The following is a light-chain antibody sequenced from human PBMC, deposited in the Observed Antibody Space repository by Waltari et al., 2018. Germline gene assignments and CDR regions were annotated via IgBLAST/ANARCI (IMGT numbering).Light chain of an antibody. CDR2: WAS. CDR3: QQYYSSPIS. CDR1: QSVLYNSNNKNY. V-gene: IGKV4-1*01. J-gene: IGKJ5*01. Sequence: EIVMTQSPDSLAVSLGERAAINCKPSQSVLYNSNNKNYLAWYQQKPRQPPKLLINWASSRESGVPDRFSGSGSGTDFTLTISSLQAEDVAVYYCQQYYSSPISFGQGTRLEIK.